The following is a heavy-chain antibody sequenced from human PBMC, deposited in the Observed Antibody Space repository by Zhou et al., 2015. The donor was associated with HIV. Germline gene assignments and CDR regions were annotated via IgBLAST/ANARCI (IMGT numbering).Heavy chain of an antibody. V-gene: IGHV1-46*01. D-gene: IGHD3-22*01. Sequence: QVQLVQSGAEVKKPGASVKVSCKASGYSFTGHYMHWVRQAPGQGLEWMGTMSPNGRSTNYAQKFQGRVTMTRDTSTSTVNMELNSLRSEDTAVYYCAREKYYYDSSGYYTYFGLDVWGQGTTVTVSS. CDR1: GYSFTGHY. CDR2: MSPNGRST. J-gene: IGHJ6*02. CDR3: AREKYYYDSSGYYTYFGLDV.